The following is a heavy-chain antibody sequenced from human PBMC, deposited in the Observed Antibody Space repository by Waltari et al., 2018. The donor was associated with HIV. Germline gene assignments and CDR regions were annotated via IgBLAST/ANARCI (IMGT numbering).Heavy chain of an antibody. CDR3: AKDREQYYYYGMDC. J-gene: IGHJ6*02. CDR1: GLTLVDYA. V-gene: IGHV3-9*01. D-gene: IGHD1-26*01. Sequence: EVQLVESGGGLVPRGRSLRLSCAASGLTLVDYAMPGVRQAPGKGLEVVSGSSWNSGSIGYADSVKGRFTISRDNAKNSLYLQMNSLRAEDTALYYFAKDREQYYYYGMDCWGQGTTVTVSS. CDR2: SSWNSGSI.